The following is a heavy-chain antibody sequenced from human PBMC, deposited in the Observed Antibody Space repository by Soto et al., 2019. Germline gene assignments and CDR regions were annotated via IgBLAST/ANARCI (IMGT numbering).Heavy chain of an antibody. CDR2: IIPIFGTA. CDR3: ASEYSSSSSYGMDV. D-gene: IGHD6-6*01. J-gene: IGHJ6*02. V-gene: IGHV1-69*06. Sequence: SVKVSCKASGGTFSSYAISWVRQAPGQGLEWMGGIIPIFGTANYAQKFQGRVTITADKSTSTAYMELSSLRSEDTAVYYCASEYSSSSSYGMDVWGQGTTVTVSS. CDR1: GGTFSSYA.